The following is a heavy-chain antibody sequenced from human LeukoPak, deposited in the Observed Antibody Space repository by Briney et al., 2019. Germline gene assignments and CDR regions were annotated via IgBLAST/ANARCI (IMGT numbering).Heavy chain of an antibody. V-gene: IGHV1-8*01. CDR2: MNPNSGNT. J-gene: IGHJ4*02. Sequence: GASVKVSCKASGYTFTSYDINWVRQATGQGLEWMGWMNPNSGNTGYAQKFQGRVTMTRNTSISTAYMELSSLRSEDTAVYYCARVEVNRDRLLFDYWGQGTLVTVSS. D-gene: IGHD1-14*01. CDR3: ARVEVNRDRLLFDY. CDR1: GYTFTSYD.